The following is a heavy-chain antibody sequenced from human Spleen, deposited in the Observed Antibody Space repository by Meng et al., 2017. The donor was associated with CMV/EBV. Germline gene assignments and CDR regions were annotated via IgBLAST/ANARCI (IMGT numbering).Heavy chain of an antibody. CDR3: ARDGVGYSFDY. D-gene: IGHD2-8*02. CDR1: RFTFSSYA. Sequence: GESLKISCAASRFTFSSYAMHWVRQAPGKGLEWVAVISYDGSNKYYADSVKGRFTISRDNSKNTLYLQMNSLRAEDTAVYYCARDGVGYSFDYWGQGTLVTVSS. V-gene: IGHV3-30*04. J-gene: IGHJ4*02. CDR2: ISYDGSNK.